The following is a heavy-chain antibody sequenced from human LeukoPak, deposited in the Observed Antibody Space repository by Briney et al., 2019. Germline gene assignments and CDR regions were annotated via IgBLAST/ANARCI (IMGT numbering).Heavy chain of an antibody. CDR1: GFTFYNYA. Sequence: GGSLRLSCAASGFTFYNYAMAWVRQAPGKGLEWVSSISNSGDNKYYADAVKGRFTISRDNSKNTVYLQMYSLRVEDTARYYCARDVTEPVFYDTWGQGTLAPVSS. CDR3: ARDVTEPVFYDT. V-gene: IGHV3-23*01. CDR2: ISNSGDNK. D-gene: IGHD2-8*01. J-gene: IGHJ4*02.